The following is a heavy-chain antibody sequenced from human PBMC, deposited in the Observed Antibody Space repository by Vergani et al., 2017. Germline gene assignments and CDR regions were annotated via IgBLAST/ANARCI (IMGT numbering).Heavy chain of an antibody. CDR2: IDHTGRP. CDR1: GGSFTSYH. CDR3: ARVNTETNVHLYYYYYMDV. J-gene: IGHJ6*03. D-gene: IGHD4-11*01. Sequence: QVQLQQWGGGLLKPSETLSLTCVVNGGSFTSYHWTWIRQSPGEGLEWVGDIDHTGRPDYNPSLKSRLTMSVDKSRNQFSLTLNSVTATYTAIYFCARVNTETNVHLYYYYYMDVWGQGTAVTVS. V-gene: IGHV4-34*01.